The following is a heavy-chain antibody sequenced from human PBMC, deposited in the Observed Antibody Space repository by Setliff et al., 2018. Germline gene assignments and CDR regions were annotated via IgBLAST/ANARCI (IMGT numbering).Heavy chain of an antibody. Sequence: GASVKVSCKASGYIFNNYFLHWVRQAPGQGLEWLGGTIPNFGTTNYAQEFQGRVTIITDESTSTAYMELSSLRFEDTAVYYCVREGVDSRSSTDYRYYMDVWGKGTTVTVSS. J-gene: IGHJ6*03. CDR1: GYIFNNYF. V-gene: IGHV1-69*05. CDR2: TIPNFGTT. CDR3: VREGVDSRSSTDYRYYMDV. D-gene: IGHD3-22*01.